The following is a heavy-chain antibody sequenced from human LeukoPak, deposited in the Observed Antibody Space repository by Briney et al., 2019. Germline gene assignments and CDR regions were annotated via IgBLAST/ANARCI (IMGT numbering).Heavy chain of an antibody. Sequence: GGSLRLSCAASGFTFSDYYMSWIRQAPGKGLEWVSGISWNSGSIGYADSVKGRFTISRDNAKNSLYLQMNSLRAEDTALYYCAKEGFSAFDPWGQGTLVTVSS. CDR2: ISWNSGSI. CDR1: GFTFSDYY. CDR3: AKEGFSAFDP. V-gene: IGHV3-9*01. J-gene: IGHJ5*02. D-gene: IGHD3-10*01.